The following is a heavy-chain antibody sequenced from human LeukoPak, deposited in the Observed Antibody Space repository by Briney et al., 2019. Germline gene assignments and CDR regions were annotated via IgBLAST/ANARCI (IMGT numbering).Heavy chain of an antibody. J-gene: IGHJ4*02. Sequence: SETLSLTCTISGASISDYFWSWVRQPPGKGLERIGYVFYSGSTTYNPSLNSRVTISMDTSRSQFSLRLSSVTAADTAVYYCASFSGSYFFDYWGPGNLVTVSS. CDR3: ASFSGSYFFDY. CDR2: VFYSGST. D-gene: IGHD1-26*01. V-gene: IGHV4-59*01. CDR1: GASISDYF.